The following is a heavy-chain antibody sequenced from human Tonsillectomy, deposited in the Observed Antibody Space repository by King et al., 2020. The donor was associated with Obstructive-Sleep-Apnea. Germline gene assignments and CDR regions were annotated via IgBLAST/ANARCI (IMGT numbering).Heavy chain of an antibody. J-gene: IGHJ5*02. CDR1: GGSISTYY. V-gene: IGHV4-59*08. D-gene: IGHD6-13*01. Sequence: QLQESGPGLVKPSETLSLTCTVSGGSISTYYWSWLRQPPGKGLAWIGYIYYNGNTNYNPSLKSRVTISVDTSKNQFSLKLSSVTAADTAIYYCARRRGSRPTYDWFDPWGQGTLVTVSS. CDR3: ARRRGSRPTYDWFDP. CDR2: IYYNGNT.